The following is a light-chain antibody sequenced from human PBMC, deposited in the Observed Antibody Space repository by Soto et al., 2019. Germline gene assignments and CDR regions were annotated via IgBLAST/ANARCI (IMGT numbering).Light chain of an antibody. CDR1: QSVSSSY. V-gene: IGKV3-20*01. CDR2: GAS. J-gene: IGKJ3*01. Sequence: EIVLTQSPGTLSLCPGERATLACRASQSVSSSYLAWYQQKPGQAPRLLIYGASSRATGIPDRFSGSGSGTDFTLTISRLEPEDFAVYYCQQFDSSPLFTFGPGTKVDVK. CDR3: QQFDSSPLFT.